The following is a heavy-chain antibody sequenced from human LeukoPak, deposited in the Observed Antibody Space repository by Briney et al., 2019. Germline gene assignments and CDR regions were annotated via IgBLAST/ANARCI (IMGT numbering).Heavy chain of an antibody. CDR2: ISYDGSNK. CDR1: GFTFSSYA. J-gene: IGHJ6*02. Sequence: SGGSLRLSCAASGFTFSSYAMHWVRQAPGKGLEWVAVISYDGSNKYYAESVKGRFTISRDNSKNTLYLQMNSLRAEDTAVYYCARGRNQLLLYYYGMDVWGQGTTVTVSS. V-gene: IGHV3-30-3*01. D-gene: IGHD2-2*01. CDR3: ARGRNQLLLYYYGMDV.